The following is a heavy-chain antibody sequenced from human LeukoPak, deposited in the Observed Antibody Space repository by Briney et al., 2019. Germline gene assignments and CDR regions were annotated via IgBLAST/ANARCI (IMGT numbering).Heavy chain of an antibody. Sequence: KPSETLSLTCTVSGGSISSYYWSWIRQPPGKGLEWTGYIYYSGSTNYNPSLKSRVTISVDTSKNQFSLKLSSVTAADTAVYYCARDKVVVVPAASMGHNWFDPWGQGTLVTVSS. CDR1: GGSISSYY. J-gene: IGHJ5*02. CDR2: IYYSGST. D-gene: IGHD2-2*01. CDR3: ARDKVVVVPAASMGHNWFDP. V-gene: IGHV4-59*12.